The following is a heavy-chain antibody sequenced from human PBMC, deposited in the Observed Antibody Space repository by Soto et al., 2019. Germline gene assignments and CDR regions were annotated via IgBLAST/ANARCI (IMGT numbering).Heavy chain of an antibody. CDR1: GFTFSGSA. Sequence: EVQLVESGGGLVQPGGSLKLSCAASGFTFSGSAMHWVRQASGKGLEWVGRIRSKANSYATAYAASVKGRFTISRDDSKNTAYLQMNSLKTEDTDVYYCTSAIDFWSGYYMDYWGQGTLVTVSS. D-gene: IGHD3-3*01. V-gene: IGHV3-73*01. J-gene: IGHJ4*02. CDR2: IRSKANSYAT. CDR3: TSAIDFWSGYYMDY.